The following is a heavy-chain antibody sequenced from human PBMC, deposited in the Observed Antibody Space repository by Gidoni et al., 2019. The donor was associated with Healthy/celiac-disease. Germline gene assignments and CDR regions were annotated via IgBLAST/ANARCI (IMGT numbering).Heavy chain of an antibody. Sequence: EVQLVESGGGLVQPGGSLRLSCAASGFTFSSYWMSWVRQAPGKGLEWVANIKQDGSEKSYVDSVKGRFTISRDNAKNSLYLQMNSLRAEDTAVYYCARDTDYYDSSGYYYDYWGQGTLVTVSS. V-gene: IGHV3-7*04. J-gene: IGHJ4*02. CDR1: GFTFSSYW. CDR3: ARDTDYYDSSGYYYDY. CDR2: IKQDGSEK. D-gene: IGHD3-22*01.